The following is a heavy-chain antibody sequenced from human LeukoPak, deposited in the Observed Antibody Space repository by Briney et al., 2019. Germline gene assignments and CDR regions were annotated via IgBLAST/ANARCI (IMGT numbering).Heavy chain of an antibody. CDR2: SSAYNGNT. J-gene: IGHJ4*02. V-gene: IGHV1-18*01. D-gene: IGHD3-22*01. CDR1: VYTFTSYG. CDR3: AREVPYDTSVYYQPFDF. Sequence: GASVKVSCKASVYTFTSYGISWVRQAPGQGLEWMGWSSAYNGNTNYAQKLQGRVTMTTDTSTSTAYMELRSLRSDDTAVYCCAREVPYDTSVYYQPFDFWGQGTLVTVSS.